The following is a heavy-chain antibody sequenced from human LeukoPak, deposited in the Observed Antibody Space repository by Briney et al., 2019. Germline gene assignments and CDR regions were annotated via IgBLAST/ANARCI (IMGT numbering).Heavy chain of an antibody. CDR3: AKDSPYGSGRKGAFDI. Sequence: TGRSLRLSCAASGFTLVDYAVHWVRQAPGQGLEWVSGIGWNSGTIGYADPVKGRFTISRDNAKNSLYLQMNSLRAEDTALYYCAKDSPYGSGRKGAFDIWGQGTMVTVSS. D-gene: IGHD3-10*01. CDR1: GFTLVDYA. CDR2: IGWNSGTI. V-gene: IGHV3-9*01. J-gene: IGHJ3*02.